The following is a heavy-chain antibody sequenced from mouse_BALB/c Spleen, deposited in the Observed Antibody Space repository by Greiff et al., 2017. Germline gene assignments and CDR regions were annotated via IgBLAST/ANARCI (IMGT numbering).Heavy chain of an antibody. J-gene: IGHJ3*01. D-gene: IGHD1-1*02. V-gene: IGHV2-2*02. Sequence: VQLQESGPGLVQPSQSLSITCTVSGFSLTSYGVHWVRQSPGKGLEWLGVIWSGGSTDYNAAFISRLSISKDNSKSQVFFKMNSLKANDTAIYYCARNQGNGPRFAYWGQGTLVTVSA. CDR3: ARNQGNGPRFAY. CDR1: GFSLTSYG. CDR2: IWSGGST.